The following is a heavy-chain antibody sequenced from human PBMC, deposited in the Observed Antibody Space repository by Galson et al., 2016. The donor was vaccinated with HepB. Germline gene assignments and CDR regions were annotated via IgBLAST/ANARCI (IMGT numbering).Heavy chain of an antibody. Sequence: SLRLSCAASGFTFTTYWMIWVRQASGKGLEWVANINHDGSEKYHVDSVKGRFTISRDNAKNSLCLQMNGLRVEDTAVYYCARSPSAAYWGQGTLVTVSS. D-gene: IGHD6-25*01. CDR1: GFTFTTYW. CDR2: INHDGSEK. V-gene: IGHV3-7*03. CDR3: ARSPSAAY. J-gene: IGHJ4*02.